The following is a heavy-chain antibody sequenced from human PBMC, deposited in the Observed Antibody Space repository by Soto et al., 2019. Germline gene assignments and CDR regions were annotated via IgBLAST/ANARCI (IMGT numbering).Heavy chain of an antibody. V-gene: IGHV1-69*01. CDR3: ARDLSSSWYGGANWFDP. CDR2: IIPIFGTA. D-gene: IGHD6-13*01. J-gene: IGHJ5*02. Sequence: QVQLVQSGAEVKKPGSSVKVSCKASGGTFSSYAISWVRQAPGQGLEWMGGIIPIFGTANYAQKFQGRVTITADESTSTAYMELSSLRSEDTAVYFCARDLSSSWYGGANWFDPWGQGTLVTVSS. CDR1: GGTFSSYA.